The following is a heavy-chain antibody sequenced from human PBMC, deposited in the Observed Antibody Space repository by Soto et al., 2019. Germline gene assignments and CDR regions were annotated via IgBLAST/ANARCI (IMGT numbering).Heavy chain of an antibody. CDR2: ISYDGSNK. V-gene: IGHV3-30-3*01. J-gene: IGHJ4*02. CDR3: ARDLGAARPGPFDY. D-gene: IGHD6-6*01. Sequence: GSLRLSCAASGFTFSSYAMHWVRQAPGKGLEWVAVISYDGSNKYYADSVKGRFTISRDNSKNTLYLQMSSLRAEDTAVYYCARDLGAARPGPFDYWGQGTLVTVSS. CDR1: GFTFSSYA.